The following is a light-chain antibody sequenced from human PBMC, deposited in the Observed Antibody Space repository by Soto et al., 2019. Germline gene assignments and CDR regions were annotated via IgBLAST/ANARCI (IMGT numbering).Light chain of an antibody. J-gene: IGKJ1*01. V-gene: IGKV1-5*03. CDR3: QQYNSYLWT. CDR1: QTISSW. Sequence: DIQMTQSPSTLSGSVGDRVTITCRASQTISSWFAWYQQKPRKAPKLLIYKASSLERGVPSRCSGSGSGTEFTLTISSLQPDDFATYYCQQYNSYLWTFGQGTKVDIK. CDR2: KAS.